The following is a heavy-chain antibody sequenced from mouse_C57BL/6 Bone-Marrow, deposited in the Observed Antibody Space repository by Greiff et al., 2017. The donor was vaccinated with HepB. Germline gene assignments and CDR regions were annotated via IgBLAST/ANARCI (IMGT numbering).Heavy chain of an antibody. Sequence: VQRVESGPGLVQPSQSLSITCTVSGFSLTSYGVHWVRQSPGKGLEWLGVIWSGGSTDYNAAFISRLSISKDNSKSQVFFKMNSLQADDTAIYYCARNLGLRLPSFAYWGQGTLVTVSA. CDR1: GFSLTSYG. D-gene: IGHD3-2*02. V-gene: IGHV2-2*01. CDR3: ARNLGLRLPSFAY. J-gene: IGHJ3*01. CDR2: IWSGGST.